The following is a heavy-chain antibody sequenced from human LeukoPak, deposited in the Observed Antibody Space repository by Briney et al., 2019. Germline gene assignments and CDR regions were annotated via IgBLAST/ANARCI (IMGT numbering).Heavy chain of an antibody. D-gene: IGHD6-19*01. J-gene: IGHJ4*02. Sequence: PSGTLSLTCAVSGDSISSDKWWSWVRQPPGKGLEYIGETHHSVATNYNPSLKSRLTISVDKSKNQFSLKLSSVTAADTAVYYCACHSGWSGPSVWGPGTLVTVSS. CDR1: GDSISSDKW. CDR2: THHSVAT. V-gene: IGHV4-4*02. CDR3: ACHSGWSGPSV.